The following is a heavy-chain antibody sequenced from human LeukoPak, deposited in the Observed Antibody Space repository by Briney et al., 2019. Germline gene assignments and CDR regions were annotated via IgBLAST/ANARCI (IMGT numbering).Heavy chain of an antibody. Sequence: SETLSLTCTVSGVSIISSSYDWGWIRQPPGKGLEWIGSINYSGSTDYNPSLKSRVTISVDASKNQFSLTMSSVTAADTAVYYCARHFDNWGQGTLVTVSS. J-gene: IGHJ4*02. V-gene: IGHV4-39*01. CDR2: INYSGST. CDR1: GVSIISSSYD. CDR3: ARHFDN.